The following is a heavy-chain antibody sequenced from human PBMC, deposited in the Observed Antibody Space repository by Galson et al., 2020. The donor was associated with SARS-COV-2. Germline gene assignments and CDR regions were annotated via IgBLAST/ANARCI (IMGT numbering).Heavy chain of an antibody. J-gene: IGHJ4*02. Sequence: ASETLSLTCTVSGVSISPYYWSWFRQPPGKRLEWLGYVYYTGSTNYNPSLESRVTMSVDTSQNEFSLKLRSVTAADTAVYYCGRYLRDSGTFTVDHWGQGTLVTVSS. CDR1: GVSISPYY. CDR2: VYYTGST. CDR3: GRYLRDSGTFTVDH. V-gene: IGHV4-59*13. D-gene: IGHD1-26*01.